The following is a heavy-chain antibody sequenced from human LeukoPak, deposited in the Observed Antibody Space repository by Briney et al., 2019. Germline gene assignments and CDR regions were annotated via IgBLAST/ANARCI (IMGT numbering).Heavy chain of an antibody. CDR1: GFTVSSNY. CDR2: IYSGGST. D-gene: IGHD3-10*01. CDR3: ARDTLVKGYYGSGGVFDYYGMDV. V-gene: IGHV3-66*01. J-gene: IGHJ6*02. Sequence: PGGSLRLSCAASGFTVSSNYMSCVRQAPGKGLEWVSVIYSGGSTYYADSVKGRFTISRDNSKNTLYLQMNSLRAEDTAVYYCARDTLVKGYYGSGGVFDYYGMDVWGQGTTVTVSS.